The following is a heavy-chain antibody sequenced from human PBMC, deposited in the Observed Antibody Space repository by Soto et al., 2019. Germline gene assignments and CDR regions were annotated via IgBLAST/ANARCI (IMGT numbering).Heavy chain of an antibody. CDR1: GFTSSSFV. Sequence: QVQLVESGGGVVQPGTSLRLSCAASGFTSSSFVIHWVRQAPGKGLEWLAVISSDGNNKYYADSVKGRFTISRDNSKRTLYLQVNSLRAEDTAVYFCAKERGVLDAFDMWGQGTMVTVS. J-gene: IGHJ3*02. V-gene: IGHV3-30*18. CDR3: AKERGVLDAFDM. D-gene: IGHD3-10*01. CDR2: ISSDGNNK.